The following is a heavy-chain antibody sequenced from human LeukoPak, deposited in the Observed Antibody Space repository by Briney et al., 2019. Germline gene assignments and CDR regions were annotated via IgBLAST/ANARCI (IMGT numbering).Heavy chain of an antibody. CDR3: ARQSGDSSGYFQYYFDY. J-gene: IGHJ4*02. CDR2: IIPIFGTA. V-gene: IGHV1-69*05. Sequence: SVKVSCKASGGTFSSYAISWVRQAPGQGLEWMGRIIPIFGTANYAQKFQGRVTITTDESTSTAYMELSSLRSEDTAVYYCARQSGDSSGYFQYYFDYWGQGTLVTVSS. D-gene: IGHD3-22*01. CDR1: GGTFSSYA.